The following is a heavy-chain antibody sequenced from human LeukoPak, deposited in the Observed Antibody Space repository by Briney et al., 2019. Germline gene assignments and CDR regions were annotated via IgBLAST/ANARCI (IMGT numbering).Heavy chain of an antibody. D-gene: IGHD1-26*01. CDR3: ARGSGVGPTYYFDY. CDR1: GGSISSGGYY. J-gene: IGHJ4*02. V-gene: IGHV4-61*08. CDR2: IYYSGSA. Sequence: SETLSLTCPVSGGSISSGGYYRSWIRQPPGKGLEWIGYIYYSGSANYNPSLKSRVTISVDTSKNQFSLKLSSVTAADTAVYYCARGSGVGPTYYFDYWGQGTLVTVSS.